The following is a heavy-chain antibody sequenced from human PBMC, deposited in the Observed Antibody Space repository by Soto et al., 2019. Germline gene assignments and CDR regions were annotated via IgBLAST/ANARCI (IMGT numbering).Heavy chain of an antibody. V-gene: IGHV5-10-1*01. D-gene: IGHD2-2*02. Sequence: GESLKISCKGSGYSFTSYWISWVRQMPGKGLEWMGRIDPSDSYTNYSPSFQGHVTISADKSISTAYLQWRSLKASDTAMYYCARLPVVPAAIGAYYYGMDVWGQGTTVTVSS. CDR1: GYSFTSYW. J-gene: IGHJ6*02. CDR2: IDPSDSYT. CDR3: ARLPVVPAAIGAYYYGMDV.